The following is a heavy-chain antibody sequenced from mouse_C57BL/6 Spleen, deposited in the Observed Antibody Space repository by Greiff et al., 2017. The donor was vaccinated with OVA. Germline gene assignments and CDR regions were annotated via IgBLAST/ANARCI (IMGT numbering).Heavy chain of an antibody. CDR3: ARRDGYYPLYAMDY. V-gene: IGHV1-39*01. CDR1: GYSFTDYN. D-gene: IGHD2-3*01. CDR2: INPNYGTT. J-gene: IGHJ4*01. Sequence: EVKLVESGPELVKPGASVKISCKASGYSFTDYNMNWVKQSNGKSLEWIGVINPNYGTTSYNQKFKGKATLTVDQSSSTAYMQLNSLTSEDSAVYYCARRDGYYPLYAMDYWGQGTSVTVSS.